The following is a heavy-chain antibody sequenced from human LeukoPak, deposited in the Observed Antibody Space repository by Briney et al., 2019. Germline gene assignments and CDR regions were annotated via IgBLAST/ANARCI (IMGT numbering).Heavy chain of an antibody. V-gene: IGHV3-30*03. CDR2: ISDDGSNK. CDR3: ARERRGSFDY. J-gene: IGHJ4*02. CDR1: GFTFGSNW. Sequence: PGGSLRLSCAASGFTFGSNWMSWVRQAPGKGLEWVAVISDDGSNKYYADSVKGRFTISRDNSKNTLYLQMNSLRAEDTAVYYCARERRGSFDYWGQGTRVTVSS. D-gene: IGHD3-10*01.